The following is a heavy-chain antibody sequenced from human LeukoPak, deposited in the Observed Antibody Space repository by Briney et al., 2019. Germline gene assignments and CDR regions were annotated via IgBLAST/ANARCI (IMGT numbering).Heavy chain of an antibody. CDR1: GYSFTSYW. CDR2: IYPGDSDT. CDR3: ARTPTYDFSQYSPGAFDI. J-gene: IGHJ3*02. Sequence: PGESLKISCKGSGYSFTSYWIGWVRQMPGKGLGWMGIIYPGDSDTRYSPSFQGQVTISADKSISTAYLQWSSLKALDTAMYYCARTPTYDFSQYSPGAFDIWGQGTMVTVSS. V-gene: IGHV5-51*01. D-gene: IGHD3-3*01.